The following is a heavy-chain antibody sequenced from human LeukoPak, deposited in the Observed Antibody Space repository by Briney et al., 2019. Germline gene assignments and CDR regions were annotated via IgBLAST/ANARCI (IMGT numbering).Heavy chain of an antibody. D-gene: IGHD3-10*01. Sequence: SVKVSCKASGGTFSSYAISWVRQAPGQGLEWMGGIIPIFGTANYAQKFQGRVTITADESTSTAYMELSSLRSEDTAVYYCARDSGAAHRMDVWGKGTTVTVSS. J-gene: IGHJ6*04. CDR1: GGTFSSYA. V-gene: IGHV1-69*13. CDR2: IIPIFGTA. CDR3: ARDSGAAHRMDV.